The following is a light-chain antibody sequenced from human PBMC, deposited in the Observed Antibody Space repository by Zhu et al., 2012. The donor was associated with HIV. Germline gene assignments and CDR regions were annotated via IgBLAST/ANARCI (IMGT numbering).Light chain of an antibody. V-gene: IGKV3-20*01. Sequence: EIVLTQSLGTLSLSPGERATLSCRASQSVTSNHLAWYQQKPGQAPRLFLYAVSSRATGIPDRFSGSGSGTDFTLTINRLEPEDFAVYYCQHYGTSWTFGQGTKVEIK. CDR2: AVS. CDR3: QHYGTSWT. J-gene: IGKJ1*01. CDR1: QSVTSNH.